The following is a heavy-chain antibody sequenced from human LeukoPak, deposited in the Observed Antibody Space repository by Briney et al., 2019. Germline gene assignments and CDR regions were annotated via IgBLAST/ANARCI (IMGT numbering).Heavy chain of an antibody. CDR3: AREYDSSGYYYLDY. CDR2: IWYDGSNK. J-gene: IGHJ4*02. CDR1: GFTFSSYG. D-gene: IGHD3-22*01. Sequence: PGRSLRLSCAASGFTFSSYGMHWVRQAPGKGLEWVAVIWYDGSNKYYADSVKGRFTISRDNSKNTLYLQMNSLRAEDTAVYYCAREYDSSGYYYLDYWGRGTLVTVSS. V-gene: IGHV3-33*01.